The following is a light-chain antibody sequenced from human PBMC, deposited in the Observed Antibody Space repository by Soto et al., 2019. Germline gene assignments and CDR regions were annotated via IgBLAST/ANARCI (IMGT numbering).Light chain of an antibody. CDR3: QTWASGIRV. Sequence: QLVLTQSPSASASLGASVKLTCTLTTGHSSYVIAWHQQQPEKGPRYLMKLNSDGRHIKGDGIPDRFSGSSSGAERYLTISSLQSEDEADYYCQTWASGIRVFGGGTKLTVL. CDR1: TGHSSYV. CDR2: LNSDGRH. J-gene: IGLJ3*02. V-gene: IGLV4-69*01.